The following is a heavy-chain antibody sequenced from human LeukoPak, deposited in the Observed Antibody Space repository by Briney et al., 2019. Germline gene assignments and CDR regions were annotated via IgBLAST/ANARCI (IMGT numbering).Heavy chain of an antibody. Sequence: AGGSLRLSCAASGFNVSSNYMTWVRQAPGKGLEWVSVMFAGGATYFADSVKGRFTLSRDNSKNTLVLEMKYVRAEDTAVYYCARGVGVRGVIPQTPQYWGQGTLVSVSS. D-gene: IGHD3-10*01. CDR1: GFNVSSNY. V-gene: IGHV3-53*01. J-gene: IGHJ4*02. CDR3: ARGVGVRGVIPQTPQY. CDR2: MFAGGAT.